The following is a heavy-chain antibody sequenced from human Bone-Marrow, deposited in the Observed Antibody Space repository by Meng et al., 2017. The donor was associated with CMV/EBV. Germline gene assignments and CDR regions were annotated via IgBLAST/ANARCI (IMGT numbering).Heavy chain of an antibody. CDR1: TLSSYA. CDR2: ISYDGSNK. J-gene: IGHJ6*02. Sequence: TLSSYATHWDRQAPGKGLEWVAVISYDGSNKYYADSVKGRFTSSRDNSKNTLYLQMNSLRAEDTAVYYCARDQSHNTTGTLYYYYYGMDVWGQRTTVTVSS. CDR3: ARDQSHNTTGTLYYYYYGMDV. V-gene: IGHV3-30-3*01. D-gene: IGHD1-1*01.